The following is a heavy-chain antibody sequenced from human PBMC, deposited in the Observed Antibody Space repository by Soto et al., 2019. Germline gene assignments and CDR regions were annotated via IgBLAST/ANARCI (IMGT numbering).Heavy chain of an antibody. J-gene: IGHJ3*02. CDR1: GYTFFTYG. D-gene: IGHD3-9*01. V-gene: IGHV1-18*01. CDR3: ARAGGRYFDWLPKDAFEI. CDR2: ISAYNGNT. Sequence: ASVKVSCKASGYTFFTYGISWVRQAPGQGLEWMGWISAYNGNTNYAQKLQGRVTMTTDTSTSTAYMELRSLRSDDTAVYYCARAGGRYFDWLPKDAFEIWGQGTMVTVSS.